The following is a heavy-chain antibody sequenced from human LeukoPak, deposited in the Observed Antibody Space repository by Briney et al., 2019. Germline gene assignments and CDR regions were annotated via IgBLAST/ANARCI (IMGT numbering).Heavy chain of an antibody. Sequence: PGGSLRLSCAASGFTFSTYGMHWVRQAPGKGLEWVAVIWYDGSNKYYADSVKGRFTISRDNSKNTLYLQMNSLRAEDTAVYYCAKGGRGLQFDYWGQGTLVTVSS. D-gene: IGHD5-24*01. CDR2: IWYDGSNK. CDR1: GFTFSTYG. V-gene: IGHV3-33*06. CDR3: AKGGRGLQFDY. J-gene: IGHJ4*02.